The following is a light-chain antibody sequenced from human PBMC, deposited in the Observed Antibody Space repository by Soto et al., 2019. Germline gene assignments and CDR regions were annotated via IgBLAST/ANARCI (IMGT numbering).Light chain of an antibody. J-gene: IGKJ1*01. CDR2: DAS. Sequence: DSQMSQSPSTLSTSVGDRVTTTCRASQSISSWLAWYQQKPGKAPMLLIYDASTLESGVPSRFSGSESGTEFTLTISSLQPDDFATYYCQQYNSYSGTFGQGTKVDIK. V-gene: IGKV1-5*01. CDR3: QQYNSYSGT. CDR1: QSISSW.